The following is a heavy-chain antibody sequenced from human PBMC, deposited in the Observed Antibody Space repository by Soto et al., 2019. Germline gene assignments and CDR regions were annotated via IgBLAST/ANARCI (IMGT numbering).Heavy chain of an antibody. CDR1: GGSISSGGYY. Sequence: SETLSLTGTVSGGSISSGGYYWSWIRQHPGKVLEWIGYIYYSGSTYYNPSLKSRVTISVDTSKNQFSLKLSSVTAADTAVYYCARFTRRMVLPNYYYGMDVWGQGTTVTVSS. CDR3: ARFTRRMVLPNYYYGMDV. CDR2: IYYSGST. V-gene: IGHV4-31*03. J-gene: IGHJ6*02. D-gene: IGHD3-3*01.